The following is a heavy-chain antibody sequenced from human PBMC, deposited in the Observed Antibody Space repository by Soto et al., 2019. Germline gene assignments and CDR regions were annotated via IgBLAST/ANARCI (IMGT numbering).Heavy chain of an antibody. CDR1: GFTFSSYS. D-gene: IGHD6-19*01. Sequence: GGSLILSCAASGFTFSSYSMNWVSKAPGKGLEWVSSISSSSSYIYYADSVKGRFTISRDNAKNSLYLQMNSLRAEDTAVYYCAREGIAVAGTPLDYWGQGTLVTVSS. J-gene: IGHJ4*02. V-gene: IGHV3-21*01. CDR2: ISSSSSYI. CDR3: AREGIAVAGTPLDY.